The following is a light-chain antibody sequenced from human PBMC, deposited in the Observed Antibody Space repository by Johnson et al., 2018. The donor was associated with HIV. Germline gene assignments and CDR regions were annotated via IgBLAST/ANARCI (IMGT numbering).Light chain of an antibody. CDR3: GTWDSSLSAHYV. V-gene: IGLV1-51*02. CDR1: SSNIGNNY. J-gene: IGLJ1*01. Sequence: QSVLTQPPSVSAAPGQKVTISCSGSSSNIGNNYVSWYQQLPGTAPKLIIYENNKRPSGIPDRFSGSKSGTSATLGITGLKTGDEADYYCGTWDSSLSAHYVFGTGTKFTVL. CDR2: ENN.